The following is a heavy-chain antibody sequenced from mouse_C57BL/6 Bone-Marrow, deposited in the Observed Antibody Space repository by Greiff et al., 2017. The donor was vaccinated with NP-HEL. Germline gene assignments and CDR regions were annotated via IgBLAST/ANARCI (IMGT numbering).Heavy chain of an antibody. CDR1: GFTFSSYA. D-gene: IGHD2-4*01. J-gene: IGHJ3*01. CDR2: ISDGGSYT. CDR3: ARDQGLRRPAWFAY. V-gene: IGHV5-4*01. Sequence: EVNLVESGGGLVKPGGSLKLSCAASGFTFSSYAMSWVRQTPEKRLEWVATISDGGSYTYYPDNVKGRFTISRDNAKNNLYLQMSHLKSEDTAMYYCARDQGLRRPAWFAYWGQGTLVTVSA.